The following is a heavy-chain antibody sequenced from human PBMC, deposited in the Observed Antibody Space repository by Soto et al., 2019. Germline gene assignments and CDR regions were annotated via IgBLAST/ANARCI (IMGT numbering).Heavy chain of an antibody. CDR2: IGGRGNSA. CDR1: GFIFTNYA. J-gene: IGHJ3*01. D-gene: IGHD5-12*01. CDR3: VREGRGSFDF. V-gene: IGHV3-23*01. Sequence: GGSLRLSCAASGFIFTNYAMNWVRQAPGKGLEWVSVIGGRGNSAYYADSVQGRFTISRDNSKNTLSLQMSSLTADDTAIYYCVREGRGSFDFWGSGTMVTVSS.